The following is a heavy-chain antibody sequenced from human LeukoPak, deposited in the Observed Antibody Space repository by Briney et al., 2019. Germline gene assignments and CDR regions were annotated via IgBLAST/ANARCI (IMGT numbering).Heavy chain of an antibody. V-gene: IGHV4-34*01. CDR1: GGSLSGYY. D-gene: IGHD3-9*01. Sequence: SETLSLTCVVSGGSLSGYYWGWIRQPPGKGLEWIGEIHHTGATTSNPSLKSRVSLSLDSSRKEVSLRLISVTAADTGLYFCARGLDKTFWYFDIWGRGTLVTVSS. CDR3: ARGLDKTFWYFDI. CDR2: IHHTGAT. J-gene: IGHJ2*01.